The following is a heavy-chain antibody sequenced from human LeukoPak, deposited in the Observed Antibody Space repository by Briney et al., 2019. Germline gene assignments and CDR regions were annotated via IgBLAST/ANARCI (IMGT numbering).Heavy chain of an antibody. V-gene: IGHV4-59*01. CDR2: IYYSGST. CDR3: ARAPIQANWGFPFDY. Sequence: PSETLSLTCTVSGGSISSYYWSWIRQPPGKGLEWIGYIYYSGSTNYNPSLKSRVTISVDTSKNQFSLKLSSVTAADTAVYYCARAPIQANWGFPFDYWGQGTLVTVSS. J-gene: IGHJ4*02. CDR1: GGSISSYY. D-gene: IGHD7-27*01.